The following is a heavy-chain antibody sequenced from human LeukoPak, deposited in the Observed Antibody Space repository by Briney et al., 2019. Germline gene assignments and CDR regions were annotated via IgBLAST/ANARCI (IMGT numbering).Heavy chain of an antibody. CDR1: GDSISSDY. D-gene: IGHD2-15*01. V-gene: IGHV4-59*12. CDR3: ARRRRSGGSSPYYGMDV. J-gene: IGHJ6*02. Sequence: SETLSLTCTVSGDSISSDYWNWIRQPPGMGLEWIAYINYNGATNYNPSLKGRVTISVDTSKNQFSLKLSSVTAADTAVYYCARRRRSGGSSPYYGMDVWGQGTTVTVSS. CDR2: INYNGAT.